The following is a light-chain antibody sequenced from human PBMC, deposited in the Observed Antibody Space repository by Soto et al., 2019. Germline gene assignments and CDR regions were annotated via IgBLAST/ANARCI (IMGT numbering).Light chain of an antibody. CDR2: KAS. J-gene: IGKJ1*01. V-gene: IGKV1-5*03. Sequence: DIQMTQSPSTLAGSVGDRVTITCRASQTISSWLAWYQQKPGKAPNLLIYKASTLKSGVPSRFSGSGSGTEFTLTISSLQPDDFATYYCQHYNSYSEAFGQVTKVELK. CDR3: QHYNSYSEA. CDR1: QTISSW.